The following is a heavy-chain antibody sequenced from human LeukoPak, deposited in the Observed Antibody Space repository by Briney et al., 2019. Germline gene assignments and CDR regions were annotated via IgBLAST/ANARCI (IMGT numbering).Heavy chain of an antibody. D-gene: IGHD2/OR15-2a*01. Sequence: GGSLRLSCDPSGFIFITYGIHWVRQAPGKGLEWVTFIQYDGSNKYYADSVKGRFTISIDNSNKMVYLQMNSLRAEDTAVYYCANSPSTPYSSYYMDVWGKGTTVTVSS. CDR1: GFIFITYG. CDR3: ANSPSTPYSSYYMDV. CDR2: IQYDGSNK. J-gene: IGHJ6*03. V-gene: IGHV3-30*02.